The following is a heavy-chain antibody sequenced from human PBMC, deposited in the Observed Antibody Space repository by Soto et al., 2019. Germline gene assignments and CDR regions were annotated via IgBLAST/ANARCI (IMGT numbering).Heavy chain of an antibody. CDR3: ARGLAGRSSSWYDY. CDR2: INHSGTT. CDR1: GGSFSGYF. J-gene: IGHJ4*02. Sequence: SETLSLTCAVYGGSFSGYFWSWIRQPPGKGLEWIGEINHSGTTNYNPSLKGRVTISVDTSKNQLSLKLSSVTAADTAVYYCARGLAGRSSSWYDYWGQGTLVTVSS. V-gene: IGHV4-34*01. D-gene: IGHD6-13*01.